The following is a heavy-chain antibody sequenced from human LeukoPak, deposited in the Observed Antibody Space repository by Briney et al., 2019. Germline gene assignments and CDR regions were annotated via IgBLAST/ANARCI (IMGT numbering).Heavy chain of an antibody. CDR2: MYLSGTT. V-gene: IGHV4-4*02. J-gene: IGHJ5*02. D-gene: IGHD5-12*01. Sequence: PSETLSLTCTVSGDSINSLDLWSWVRQPPGKGLEWIGEMYLSGTTHSNPSVKSRVTISIDKSKNQFFLNLSSVTAADTAVYYCARLDIVATIYHWGQGTLVTVSS. CDR3: ARLDIVATIYH. CDR1: GDSINSLDL.